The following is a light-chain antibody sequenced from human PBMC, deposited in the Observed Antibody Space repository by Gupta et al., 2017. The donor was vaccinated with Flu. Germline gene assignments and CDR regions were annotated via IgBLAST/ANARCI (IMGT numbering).Light chain of an antibody. CDR3: QQRDDWPHT. Sequence: PATLSLSPGDRATLSCRASQNINTWLAWYQQKPAQAPRLLIYGASNRATGIPARFSGSGSGTDFTLTISSLEPEDFAVYYCQQRDDWPHTFGQGTKLEIK. J-gene: IGKJ2*01. CDR1: QNINTW. CDR2: GAS. V-gene: IGKV3-11*01.